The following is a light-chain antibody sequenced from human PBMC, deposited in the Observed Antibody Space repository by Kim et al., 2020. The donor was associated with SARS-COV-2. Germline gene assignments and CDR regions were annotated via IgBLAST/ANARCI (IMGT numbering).Light chain of an antibody. V-gene: IGKV3-15*01. CDR2: GAS. CDR3: QQYNNWPPFMYT. Sequence: EIVMTQSLATLSVSPGERVTLSCRASQSVSSNLAWYQQKPGQAPRLLIYGASTRATGIPARFSGSGSGTEFTLTISSLQSEDFAVYYCQQYNNWPPFMYTFGQGTKLEI. CDR1: QSVSSN. J-gene: IGKJ2*01.